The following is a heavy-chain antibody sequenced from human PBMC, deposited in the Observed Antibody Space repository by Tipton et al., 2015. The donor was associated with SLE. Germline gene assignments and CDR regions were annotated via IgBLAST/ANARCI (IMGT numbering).Heavy chain of an antibody. J-gene: IGHJ4*02. V-gene: IGHV4-34*01. CDR1: GGSFSGYY. CDR3: ARVGTIYDFWSGYHYRGYYFDY. CDR2: INHSGST. Sequence: TLSLTCAVYGGSFSGYYWSWIRQPPGKGLEWIGEINHSGSTNYNPSLKSRATISVDTSKNQFSLKLSSVTAADTAVYYCARVGTIYDFWSGYHYRGYYFDYWGQGTLVTVSS. D-gene: IGHD3-3*01.